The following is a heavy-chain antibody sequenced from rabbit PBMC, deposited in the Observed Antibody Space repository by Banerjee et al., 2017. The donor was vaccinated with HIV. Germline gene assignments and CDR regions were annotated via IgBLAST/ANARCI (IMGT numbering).Heavy chain of an antibody. J-gene: IGHJ4*01. CDR1: GFSFSSNYY. CDR3: TREDDTTAWGAFDL. D-gene: IGHD4-1*01. Sequence: QSLEESGGDLVKPGASLTLTCTASGFSFSSNYYMHWVRQAPGKGLEWIGCIITGSGTTRYASWAKGRFTISKASSTTVTLQMTSLTAADTATYFCTREDDTTAWGAFDLWGQGTLVTVS. CDR2: IITGSGTT. V-gene: IGHV1S40*01.